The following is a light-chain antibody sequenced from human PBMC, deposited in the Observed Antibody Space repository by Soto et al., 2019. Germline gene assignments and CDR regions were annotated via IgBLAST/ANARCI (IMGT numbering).Light chain of an antibody. V-gene: IGKV3-20*01. Sequence: ENVLTQSPGTLSLSPGERVTLSCRASQDIRSHLAWYQHKPGQAPRLLIFDASSRATGIPDRFSASGSGTDFTLSISRLEPEDFAVYYCQQYGTSPRTFGQGTRWIS. CDR2: DAS. CDR1: QDIRSH. CDR3: QQYGTSPRT. J-gene: IGKJ1*01.